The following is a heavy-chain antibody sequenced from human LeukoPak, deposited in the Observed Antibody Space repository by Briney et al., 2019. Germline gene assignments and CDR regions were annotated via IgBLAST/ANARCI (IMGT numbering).Heavy chain of an antibody. CDR3: AKKGYYGSGSYTSPYYYGMDV. D-gene: IGHD3-10*01. J-gene: IGHJ6*02. CDR1: GFTFNSYA. CDR2: ISGSGGST. V-gene: IGHV3-23*01. Sequence: GGSLRLSCAASGFTFNSYAMSWVRQAPGKGLEWVSAISGSGGSTYYADSVKGRFTISRDNSKNTLYLQMNSLRAEDTAVYYCAKKGYYGSGSYTSPYYYGMDVWGQGTTVTVSS.